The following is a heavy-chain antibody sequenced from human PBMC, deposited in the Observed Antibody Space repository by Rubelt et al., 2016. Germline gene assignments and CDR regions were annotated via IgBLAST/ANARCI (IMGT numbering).Heavy chain of an antibody. CDR2: IYYSGST. CDR3: AGYSSSYNWFDP. V-gene: IGHV4-39*01. D-gene: IGHD6-13*01. CDR1: GGSISSSSYY. J-gene: IGHJ5*02. Sequence: QLQLQESGPGLVKPSETLSLTCTVSGGSISSSSYYWGWIRQPPGKGLEWIGSIYYSGSTYYNPSLKSRVTISADTSKNQLSRKLRFVTAADTAVYYCAGYSSSYNWFDPWGQGTLVTVSS.